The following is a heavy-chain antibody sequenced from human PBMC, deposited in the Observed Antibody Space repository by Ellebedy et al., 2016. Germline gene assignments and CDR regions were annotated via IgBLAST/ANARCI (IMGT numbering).Heavy chain of an antibody. CDR2: IIPIFGTA. V-gene: IGHV1-69*06. CDR3: ARAVAGIYYFDY. CDR1: GGTFSSYA. Sequence: SVKVSXXASGGTFSSYAISWVRQAPGQGLEWMGGIIPIFGTANYAQKFQGRVTITADKSTSTAYMELSSLRSEDTAVYYCARAVAGIYYFDYWGQGTLVTVSS. J-gene: IGHJ4*02. D-gene: IGHD6-19*01.